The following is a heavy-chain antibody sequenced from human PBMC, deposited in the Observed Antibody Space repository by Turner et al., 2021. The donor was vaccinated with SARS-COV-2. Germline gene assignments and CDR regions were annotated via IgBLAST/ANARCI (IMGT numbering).Heavy chain of an antibody. V-gene: IGHV4-39*01. CDR3: ARLLNPGSYYYYYYGMDV. Sequence: QLQLQESGTGLVKPSETLSLTCTVPGGSISSSNYYWGWIRQPPGKGLEWIGSIYYSGSTYYNPSLKSRVTISVDTSKNQFSLKLSSVTAADTAVYYCARLLNPGSYYYYYYGMDVWGQGTTVTVSS. CDR2: IYYSGST. D-gene: IGHD3-10*01. CDR1: GGSISSSNYY. J-gene: IGHJ6*02.